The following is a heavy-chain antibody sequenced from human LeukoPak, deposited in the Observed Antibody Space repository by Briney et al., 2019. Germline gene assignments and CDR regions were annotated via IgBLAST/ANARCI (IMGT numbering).Heavy chain of an antibody. CDR2: ISAKHGNT. CDR3: ARVIVESEYYYDSSGYRANWFDP. CDR1: GYTFTSYG. J-gene: IGHJ5*02. D-gene: IGHD3-22*01. V-gene: IGHV1-18*01. Sequence: SSVKVSCKASGYTFTSYGISWVRQAPGQGLEWMGWISAKHGNTNYAQKLQGRVTMTTDTSTSTAYMELRSLRSDDTAVYYCARVIVESEYYYDSSGYRANWFDPWGQGTLVTVSA.